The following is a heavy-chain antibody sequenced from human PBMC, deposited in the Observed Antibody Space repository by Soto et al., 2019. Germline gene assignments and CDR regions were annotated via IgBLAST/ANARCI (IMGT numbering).Heavy chain of an antibody. J-gene: IGHJ4*02. CDR2: ISSSSSTI. V-gene: IGHV3-48*02. Sequence: PGGSLRLSCAASGFTFSSYSMNWVRQAPGKGLEWVSYISSSSSTIYYADSVKGRFTISRDNAKNSLYLQMNSLRDGDTAVYYCARVLWFGELYLDYWGQGTLVTVSS. D-gene: IGHD3-10*01. CDR3: ARVLWFGELYLDY. CDR1: GFTFSSYS.